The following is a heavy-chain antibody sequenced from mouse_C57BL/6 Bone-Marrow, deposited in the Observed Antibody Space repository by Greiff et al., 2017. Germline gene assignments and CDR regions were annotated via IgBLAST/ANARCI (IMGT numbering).Heavy chain of an antibody. V-gene: IGHV2-9-1*01. D-gene: IGHD2-3*01. CDR3: ARNWGWLLRGGYFDV. CDR2: IWTGGGT. CDR1: GFSLTSYA. Sequence: VQLVESGPGLVAPSQSLSITCTVSGFSLTSYAISWVRQPPGKGLEWLGVIWTGGGTNYNSDPKSRLIISKDNSKRQVFLKKNKLQTDDTARYYCARNWGWLLRGGYFDVWGTGTTVTVSS. J-gene: IGHJ1*03.